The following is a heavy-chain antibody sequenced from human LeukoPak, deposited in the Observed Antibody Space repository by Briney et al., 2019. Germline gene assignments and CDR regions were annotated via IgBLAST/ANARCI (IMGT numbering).Heavy chain of an antibody. CDR2: ISGSSSTI. Sequence: GGSLRLSCAASGFTFSSYGMNWVRQAPGKGLEWVSYISGSSSTIYYAGSMKGRFTISRDNAKNSLYLQMNSLRAEDTSVYYCARELHMAAAGGFDYWGQGTLVTVSS. D-gene: IGHD6-13*01. J-gene: IGHJ4*02. CDR1: GFTFSSYG. V-gene: IGHV3-48*01. CDR3: ARELHMAAAGGFDY.